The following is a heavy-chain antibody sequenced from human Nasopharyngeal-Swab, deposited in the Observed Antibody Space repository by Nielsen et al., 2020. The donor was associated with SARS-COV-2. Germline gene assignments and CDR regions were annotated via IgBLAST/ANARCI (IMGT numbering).Heavy chain of an antibody. V-gene: IGHV3-23*01. CDR3: AKGAYCGGDCYGYFDY. J-gene: IGHJ4*02. CDR1: GFTFSTST. Sequence: ESLKISCAASGFTFSTSTMSWVRQAPGKGLEWVSAITGSGDYTSYADSVKGRFTISRDNSKNTLCLQMNSLRAEDTAVYYCAKGAYCGGDCYGYFDYWGQGTPVTVSS. D-gene: IGHD2-21*02. CDR2: ITGSGDYT.